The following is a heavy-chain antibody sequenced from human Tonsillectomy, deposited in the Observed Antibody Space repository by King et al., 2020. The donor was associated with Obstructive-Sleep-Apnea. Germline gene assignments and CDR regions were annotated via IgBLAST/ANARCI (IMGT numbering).Heavy chain of an antibody. CDR1: GFTFSTYT. Sequence: VQLVESGGGVVQPGRSLRLSCAASGFTFSTYTMHWVRQAPGKGLEWVAVISYDGSNKFYADSVKGRFTISRDNSKNTMYLQMNSLRTEDTAVYYCARDEDSSDHWFFDLWGRGTLVTVSS. CDR2: ISYDGSNK. D-gene: IGHD3-22*01. V-gene: IGHV3-30-3*01. J-gene: IGHJ2*01. CDR3: ARDEDSSDHWFFDL.